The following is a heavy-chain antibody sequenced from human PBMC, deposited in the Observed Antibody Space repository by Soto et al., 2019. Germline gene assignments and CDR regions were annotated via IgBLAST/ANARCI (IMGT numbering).Heavy chain of an antibody. D-gene: IGHD2-15*01. CDR1: GFTFDDYA. CDR2: ISWNSGSI. CDR3: AKRKYCSGGSCYDDAFDI. Sequence: GGSLRLSCAASGFTFDDYAMHWVRQAPGKGLEWVSGISWNSGSIGYADSVKGRFTISRDNAKNSLYLQMNSLRAEDTALYYCAKRKYCSGGSCYDDAFDIWGQGTMVTVSS. V-gene: IGHV3-9*01. J-gene: IGHJ3*02.